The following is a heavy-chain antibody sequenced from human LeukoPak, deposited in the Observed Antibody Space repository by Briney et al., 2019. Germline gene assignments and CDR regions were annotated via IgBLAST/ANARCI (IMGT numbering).Heavy chain of an antibody. CDR2: IHRSGSP. V-gene: IGHV4-4*02. CDR1: LDSTTGNF. Sequence: SETLSLTCTVSLDSTTGNFWSWVRQPPGKGLEWIGEIHRSGSPNYNPSLQSRVTISIDRSRNQIVLGLSSVTAADTAVYYCAREILGGFNPGAYWGQGTLVTVSS. J-gene: IGHJ4*02. CDR3: AREILGGFNPGAY. D-gene: IGHD1-14*01.